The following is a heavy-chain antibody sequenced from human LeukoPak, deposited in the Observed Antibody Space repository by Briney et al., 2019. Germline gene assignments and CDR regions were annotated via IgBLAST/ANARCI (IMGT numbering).Heavy chain of an antibody. CDR1: GFTFSSYG. J-gene: IGHJ4*02. CDR2: ISYDGSNK. Sequence: PGRSLRLSCAASGFTFSSYGMHWVRQAPGKGLGWVAVISYDGSNKYYADSVKGRFTISRDNSKDTLYLQMNSLRAEDTAVYYCAKSRWDIVVVPAASYFDYWGQGTLVTVSS. D-gene: IGHD2-2*01. CDR3: AKSRWDIVVVPAASYFDY. V-gene: IGHV3-30*18.